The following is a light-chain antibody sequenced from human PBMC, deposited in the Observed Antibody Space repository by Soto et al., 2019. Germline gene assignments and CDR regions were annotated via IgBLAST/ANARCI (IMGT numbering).Light chain of an antibody. CDR3: LQTYISLYT. J-gene: IGKJ2*01. V-gene: IGKV1-39*01. CDR2: GAS. Sequence: DIQMSQSPSSLSASVGYTVTITCGASQSISSSVNWYQQTPGKAPRLLIFGASVLQSGVPSRFRGAGSGTHFSLTISSLQPEDFASYYCLQTYISLYTFGQGTKVDIK. CDR1: QSISSS.